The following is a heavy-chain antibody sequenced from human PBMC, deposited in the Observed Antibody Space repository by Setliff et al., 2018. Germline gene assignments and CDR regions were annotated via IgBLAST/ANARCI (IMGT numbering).Heavy chain of an antibody. J-gene: IGHJ4*02. CDR2: INPGGGST. D-gene: IGHD3-22*01. CDR1: GYTFTNHY. CDR3: ARGYYDSYARYYVVGDY. Sequence: GASVKVSCKASGYTFTNHYMHWVRQAPGQGLEWMGMINPGGGSTTYAQKFQGRVTMTRDTSTSTVYVELSSLRTEDTAVYYCARGYYDSYARYYVVGDYWGQGTPVTVSS. V-gene: IGHV1-46*01.